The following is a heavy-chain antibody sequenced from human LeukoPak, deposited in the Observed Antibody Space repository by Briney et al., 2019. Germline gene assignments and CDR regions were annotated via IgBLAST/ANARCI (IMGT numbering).Heavy chain of an antibody. CDR3: ARAMNSGWFEDYYYGMDV. D-gene: IGHD6-19*01. J-gene: IGHJ6*02. CDR1: GYTFTSYD. V-gene: IGHV1-8*01. Sequence: ASVKVSCKASGYTFTSYDINWVRQATGQGLEWMGWMNPNSGNTGYAQKFQGRVTMTRNTSISTAYMELSSLRSGDTAVYYCARAMNSGWFEDYYYGMDVWGQGTTVTVSS. CDR2: MNPNSGNT.